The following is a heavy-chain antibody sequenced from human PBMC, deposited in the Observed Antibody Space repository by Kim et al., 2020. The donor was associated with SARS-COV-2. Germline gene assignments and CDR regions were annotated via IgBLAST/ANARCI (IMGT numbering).Heavy chain of an antibody. CDR3: ARDGYSSGWYYYYGMDV. CDR1: GFTLSSYW. CDR2: IKQDGSEK. D-gene: IGHD6-19*01. J-gene: IGHJ6*02. Sequence: GGSLRLSCAASGFTLSSYWMSWVRQAPGKGLEWVANIKQDGSEKYYVDSVKGRFTISRDNAKNSLYLQMNSLRAEDTAVYYCARDGYSSGWYYYYGMDVWGQGTTVTVSS. V-gene: IGHV3-7*01.